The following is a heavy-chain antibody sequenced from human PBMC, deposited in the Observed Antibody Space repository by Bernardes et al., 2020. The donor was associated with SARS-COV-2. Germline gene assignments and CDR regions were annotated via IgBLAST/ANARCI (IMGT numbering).Heavy chain of an antibody. CDR2: VSTDGSTT. Sequence: GGSLRLSFAASGFTFSSYWMHWVRQIPGRGLVWLSRVSTDGSTTNYADSVKGRFTISRDNAKNTLWLQMNSLGADDTAVYYCARGASSGYRVDYWGPGTLVTVSS. D-gene: IGHD3-22*01. V-gene: IGHV3-74*01. J-gene: IGHJ4*02. CDR1: GFTFSSYW. CDR3: ARGASSGYRVDY.